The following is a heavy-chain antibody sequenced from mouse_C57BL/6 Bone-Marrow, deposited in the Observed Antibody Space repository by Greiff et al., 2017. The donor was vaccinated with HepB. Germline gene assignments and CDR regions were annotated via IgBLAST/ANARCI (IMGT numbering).Heavy chain of an antibody. Sequence: QVQLKESGPGLVAPSQSLSITCTVSGFSFTSYGVSWVRQPPGKGLEWLGVIWGDGSTNYHSALISRMSISKDNSKNQVFLRLNSLHTDDTATYYCAKKGYGYPLYYYAMDYWGQGTSVTVSS. J-gene: IGHJ4*01. CDR3: AKKGYGYPLYYYAMDY. CDR2: IWGDGST. D-gene: IGHD2-2*01. CDR1: GFSFTSYG. V-gene: IGHV2-3*01.